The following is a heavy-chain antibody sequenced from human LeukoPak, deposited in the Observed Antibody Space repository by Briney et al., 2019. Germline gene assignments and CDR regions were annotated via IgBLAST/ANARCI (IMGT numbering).Heavy chain of an antibody. J-gene: IGHJ4*02. Sequence: PGGSLRLSCAASGFTFSNYAITWVRQAPGKGLEWVSAISGSDDSTYYADSVKGRFTISRDNSKNTLYLQMNSLRAEDTAVYYCAKDGLLTAAGRFDYWGQGTLVTV. D-gene: IGHD6-13*01. CDR2: ISGSDDST. CDR3: AKDGLLTAAGRFDY. V-gene: IGHV3-23*01. CDR1: GFTFSNYA.